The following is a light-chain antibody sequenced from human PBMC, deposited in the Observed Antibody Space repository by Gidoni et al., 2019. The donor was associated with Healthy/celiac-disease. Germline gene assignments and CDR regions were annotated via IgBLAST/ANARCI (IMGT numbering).Light chain of an antibody. V-gene: IGKV1-39*01. CDR2: AAS. Sequence: DIKMTQSPSSLSASVGDRVTITCRASQSISSYLTWYQQKPGKAPKLLIYAASSLQSGVPSRFSGSGSGTDFTLTISSLQPDDFATYYCQQSYSTPPTFGQGTKVEIK. CDR1: QSISSY. J-gene: IGKJ1*01. CDR3: QQSYSTPPT.